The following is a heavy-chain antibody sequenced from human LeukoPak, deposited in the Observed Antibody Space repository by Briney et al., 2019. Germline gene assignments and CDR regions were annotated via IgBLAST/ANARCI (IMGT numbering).Heavy chain of an antibody. CDR1: GFTFSSSW. D-gene: IGHD3-10*01. Sequence: PGGSLRLSCAASGFTFSSSWMTWVRQAPGKGLEWVASIREDGSEKTSVDSVKGRFTISRDNAKNSLYLQMNSLRADDTAVYYCVKDRVDGSGSQFDSWGQGSLVIVSS. V-gene: IGHV3-7*03. CDR3: VKDRVDGSGSQFDS. J-gene: IGHJ4*02. CDR2: IREDGSEK.